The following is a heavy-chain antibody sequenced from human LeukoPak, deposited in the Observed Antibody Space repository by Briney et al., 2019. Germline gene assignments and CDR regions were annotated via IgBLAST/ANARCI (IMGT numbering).Heavy chain of an antibody. Sequence: TGGSLRLSCTASGFTFSSYAMSWVRQAPGKGLEWVSAISGSGGSTYYADSVKGRFTISRDNSKNTLYVQMSSLRDEDTAVYYCARDSYYYDSSGPGDAFDIWGQGTMVTVSS. V-gene: IGHV3-23*01. CDR1: GFTFSSYA. D-gene: IGHD3-22*01. CDR2: ISGSGGST. CDR3: ARDSYYYDSSGPGDAFDI. J-gene: IGHJ3*02.